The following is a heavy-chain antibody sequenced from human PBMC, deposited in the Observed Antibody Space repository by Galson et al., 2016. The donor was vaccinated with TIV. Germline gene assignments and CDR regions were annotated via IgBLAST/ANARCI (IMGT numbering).Heavy chain of an antibody. CDR3: ARLDKSYHKDV. D-gene: IGHD3-16*02. J-gene: IGHJ6*03. V-gene: IGHV3-30*03. Sequence: SLRLSCAASGFTFNSYGFHWVRQAPGKGLEWVAFISYDGSDKSYADSLKGRFTISRDKSKNTLHLQMNSLRAEDTALYYCARLDKSYHKDVWGKGTTVTVSS. CDR2: ISYDGSDK. CDR1: GFTFNSYG.